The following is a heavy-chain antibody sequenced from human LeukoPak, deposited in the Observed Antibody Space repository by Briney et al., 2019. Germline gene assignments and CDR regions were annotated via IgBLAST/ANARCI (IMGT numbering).Heavy chain of an antibody. J-gene: IGHJ4*02. D-gene: IGHD2-15*01. CDR1: GFTFSSYA. CDR2: ISGSGGST. Sequence: GGSLRLSCAASGFTFSSYAMSWVRQAPGKGLEWVSAISGSGGSTYYADSVKGRFTISRDNSKNTLYLQMNSLRAEDTAVYYCAKVPIDIVVVVAAASFDYWGQGTLVTVSS. CDR3: AKVPIDIVVVVAAASFDY. V-gene: IGHV3-23*01.